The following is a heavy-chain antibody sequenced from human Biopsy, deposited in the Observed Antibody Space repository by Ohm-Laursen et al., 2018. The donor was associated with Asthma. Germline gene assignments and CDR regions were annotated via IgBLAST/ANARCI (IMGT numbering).Heavy chain of an antibody. CDR2: ITFDGSTQ. V-gene: IGHV3-30-3*01. CDR1: GTHFGSYN. J-gene: IGHJ4*02. D-gene: IGHD6-13*01. CDR3: SRDTLGYYFDI. Sequence: SLRLSCSASGTHFGSYNMHWARQAPGKGLEWVAVITFDGSTQHYGDSVKGRFTISRDNSKNMLFLQMNSLRAEGTAVYYCSRDTLGYYFDIWGQGTQVTVSS.